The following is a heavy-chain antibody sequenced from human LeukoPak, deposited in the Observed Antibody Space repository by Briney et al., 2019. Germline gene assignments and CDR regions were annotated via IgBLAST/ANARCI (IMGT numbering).Heavy chain of an antibody. CDR1: GGSISSSSYY. Sequence: SETLSLTCTVSGGSISSSSYYWGWIRQPPGKGLEWIGRIYYSGSAYYNPSLKSRVTISVDTSKNQFSLKLTSVTAADTAVYYCARPPKNGSKKEAFDIWGQGTMVTVSS. D-gene: IGHD1-1*01. J-gene: IGHJ3*02. CDR3: ARPPKNGSKKEAFDI. V-gene: IGHV4-39*01. CDR2: IYYSGSA.